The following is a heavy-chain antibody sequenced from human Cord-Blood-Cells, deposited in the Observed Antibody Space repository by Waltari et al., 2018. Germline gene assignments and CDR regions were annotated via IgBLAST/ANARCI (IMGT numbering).Heavy chain of an antibody. D-gene: IGHD2-2*01. V-gene: IGHV3-7*01. CDR3: ALSADIVVVPAAGGGMDV. CDR1: GFTFSSYW. Sequence: EVQLVESGGGLVQPGGSLRLSCAASGFTFSSYWMSWVRQAPGKGREWVANIKQDGSEKYYVDSVKGRFTISRDNAKNSLYLQMNSLRAEDTAVYYCALSADIVVVPAAGGGMDVWGQGTTVTVSS. J-gene: IGHJ6*02. CDR2: IKQDGSEK.